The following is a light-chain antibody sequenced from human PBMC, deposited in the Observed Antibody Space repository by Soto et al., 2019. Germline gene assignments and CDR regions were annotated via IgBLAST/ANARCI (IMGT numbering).Light chain of an antibody. CDR2: RNN. CDR3: AAWDDSLSGFV. V-gene: IGLV1-44*01. Sequence: QSVLTQPPSASGTPGQRVTISCSGSSSNIGSNTVNWYQHLPGTAPKLLIYRNNQRPSGVPDRFSGSKSGTSGSLAISGLQSYDEADYYCAAWDDSLSGFVFGTGTKLTVL. J-gene: IGLJ1*01. CDR1: SSNIGSNT.